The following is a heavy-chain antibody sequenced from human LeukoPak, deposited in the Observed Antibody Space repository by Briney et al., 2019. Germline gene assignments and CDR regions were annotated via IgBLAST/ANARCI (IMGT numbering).Heavy chain of an antibody. J-gene: IGHJ6*02. CDR3: ATQLSTVLYPMDV. D-gene: IGHD4-11*01. CDR2: FYYSGST. CDR1: GGSTISSNYY. V-gene: IGHV4-39*01. Sequence: PSETLSLTCTVSGGSTISSNYYWGWIRQPPGKGLEWIGSFYYSGSTYYNPSLKSRVTISVDTSKNQFFLRLSSVTAADTAFYYCATQLSTVLYPMDVWGQGTTVTVSS.